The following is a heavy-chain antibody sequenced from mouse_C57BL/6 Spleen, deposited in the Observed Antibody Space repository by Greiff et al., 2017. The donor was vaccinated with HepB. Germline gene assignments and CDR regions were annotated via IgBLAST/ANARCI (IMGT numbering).Heavy chain of an antibody. Sequence: QVQLKQSGAELARPGASVKLSCKASGYTFTSYGISWVKQRTGQGLEWIGEIYPRSGNTYYNEKFKGKATLTADKSSSTAYMELRSLTSEDSAVYFCARLDYGGYFDYWGQGTTLTVSS. J-gene: IGHJ2*01. V-gene: IGHV1-81*01. D-gene: IGHD1-1*01. CDR3: ARLDYGGYFDY. CDR2: IYPRSGNT. CDR1: GYTFTSYG.